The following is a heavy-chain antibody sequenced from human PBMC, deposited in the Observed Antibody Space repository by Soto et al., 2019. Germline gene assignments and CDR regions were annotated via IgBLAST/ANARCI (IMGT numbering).Heavy chain of an antibody. CDR2: ISSSGSTI. V-gene: IGHV3-11*01. J-gene: IGHJ5*02. D-gene: IGHD5-18*01. CDR3: ARDRYSYGYVNWFDP. Sequence: PGGSLRLSCAASGFTFSDYYMSWIRQAPGKGLEWVSYISSSGSTIYYADSVKGRFTISRDNAKNSLYLQMNSLRAEDTAVYYCARDRYSYGYVNWFDPWGQGTLVTVSS. CDR1: GFTFSDYY.